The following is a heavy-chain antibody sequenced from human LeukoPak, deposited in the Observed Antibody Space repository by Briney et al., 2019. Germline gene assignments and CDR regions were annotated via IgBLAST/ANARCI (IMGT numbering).Heavy chain of an antibody. Sequence: SETLSLTCTVSGGSISSYYWSWIRQPPGKGLEWIGYIFYNGSTNYNPSLKSRVTISVDTSKNQFSLKLSSVTAADTAVYYCARHGSSGWSAEYYFDYWGQGTLVTVSS. CDR2: IFYNGST. V-gene: IGHV4-59*08. CDR3: ARHGSSGWSAEYYFDY. D-gene: IGHD6-19*01. J-gene: IGHJ4*02. CDR1: GGSISSYY.